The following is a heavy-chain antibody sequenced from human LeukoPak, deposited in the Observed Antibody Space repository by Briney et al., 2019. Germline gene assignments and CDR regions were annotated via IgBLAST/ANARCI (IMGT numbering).Heavy chain of an antibody. CDR1: AITFSTYA. D-gene: IGHD6-19*01. CDR2: ISGSGGST. J-gene: IGHJ6*03. Sequence: GGSLRLSCAASAITFSTYAMSWVRQAPGKGLEWVSAISGSGGSTYYADSVKGRFTISRDNSKDTLYLQMNSLRAEDTAVYYCAKYPVRSYYYYYMDVWGKGTTVTVSS. V-gene: IGHV3-23*01. CDR3: AKYPVRSYYYYYMDV.